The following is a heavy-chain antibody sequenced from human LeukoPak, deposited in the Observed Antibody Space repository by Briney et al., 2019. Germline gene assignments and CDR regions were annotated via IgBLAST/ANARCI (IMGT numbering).Heavy chain of an antibody. V-gene: IGHV3-21*01. CDR1: GFTFSSYS. J-gene: IGHJ4*02. D-gene: IGHD6-13*01. Sequence: GGSLRLSCAASGFTFSSYSMNWVRQAPGKGLEWVSSISSSSSYIYYADSVKGRFTISRDNAKYSLYLTMNSLRAEDTAVYYCAVHDSSSWYFDYWGQGTLVTVSS. CDR3: AVHDSSSWYFDY. CDR2: ISSSSSYI.